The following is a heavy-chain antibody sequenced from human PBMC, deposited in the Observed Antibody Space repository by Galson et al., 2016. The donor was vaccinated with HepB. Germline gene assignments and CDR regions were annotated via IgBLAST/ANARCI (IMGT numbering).Heavy chain of an antibody. CDR1: GYIFSDYF. J-gene: IGHJ4*02. V-gene: IGHV1-2*02. Sequence: VKVSCKASGYIFSDYFIHWVRQAPGQGPELMGWINPSSGDTHYAQKFQGRVTMTRDTSIMTAYVELSSLTSDDTAVYYCARPEGLSYYYDYWGQGTLVIVSS. D-gene: IGHD2/OR15-2a*01. CDR3: ARPEGLSYYYDY. CDR2: INPSSGDT.